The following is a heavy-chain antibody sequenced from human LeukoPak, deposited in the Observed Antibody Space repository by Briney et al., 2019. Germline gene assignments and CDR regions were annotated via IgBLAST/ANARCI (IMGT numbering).Heavy chain of an antibody. CDR1: GGSISSGSYY. CDR2: IYTSGST. J-gene: IGHJ5*02. CDR3: ARAHYDILTDFGWFDP. D-gene: IGHD3-9*01. V-gene: IGHV4-61*02. Sequence: PSETLSLTCTVSGGSISSGSYYWSWIRQPAGKGLEWIGRIYTSGSTNYNPSLKSRVTISVDTSKNQFSLKLSSVTAADTAVYYCARAHYDILTDFGWFDPWGQGTLVTASS.